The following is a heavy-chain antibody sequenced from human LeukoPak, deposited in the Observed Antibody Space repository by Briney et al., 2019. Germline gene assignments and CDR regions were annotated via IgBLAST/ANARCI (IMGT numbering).Heavy chain of an antibody. CDR1: GFTFNTYW. CDR3: ARAYDQGGAAHDY. Sequence: GGSRRLSCAASGFTFNTYWMSWVRHAPGKGLEWVANVKADGSEKSYVDSVKGRFTISRDNAKNSLYLQMNSLRVEDTAVYYCARAYDQGGAAHDYWGQGTLVSVSS. CDR2: VKADGSEK. V-gene: IGHV3-7*05. D-gene: IGHD6-6*01. J-gene: IGHJ4*02.